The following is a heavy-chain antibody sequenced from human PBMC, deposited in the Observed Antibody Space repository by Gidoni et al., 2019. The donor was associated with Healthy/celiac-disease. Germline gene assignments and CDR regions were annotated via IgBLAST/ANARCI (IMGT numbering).Heavy chain of an antibody. Sequence: QVQLQQWGAGLLKPSETLSLTCAVYGGSFRGYYWSWIRQPPGKGLEWIGEINHSGSTNYNPALKSRVTISVDTSKNQFSLKLSSVTAADTAVYYCARLSTVNVDYWGQGTLVTVSS. D-gene: IGHD4-17*01. CDR3: ARLSTVNVDY. J-gene: IGHJ4*02. CDR1: GGSFRGYY. CDR2: INHSGST. V-gene: IGHV4-34*01.